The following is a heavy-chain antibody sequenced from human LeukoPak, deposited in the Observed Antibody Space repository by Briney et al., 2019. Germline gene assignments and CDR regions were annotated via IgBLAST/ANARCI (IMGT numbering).Heavy chain of an antibody. CDR1: GYSISSGYY. D-gene: IGHD4-17*01. Sequence: KSSETLSLTCTVSGYSISSGYYWGWIRQPPGKGLEWIGSIYHSGSTYYNPSLKSRVTISVDTSKNQFSLKLSSVTAADTAVYYCARLTMTTVTYFDYWGQGTLVTVSS. J-gene: IGHJ4*02. CDR2: IYHSGST. CDR3: ARLTMTTVTYFDY. V-gene: IGHV4-38-2*02.